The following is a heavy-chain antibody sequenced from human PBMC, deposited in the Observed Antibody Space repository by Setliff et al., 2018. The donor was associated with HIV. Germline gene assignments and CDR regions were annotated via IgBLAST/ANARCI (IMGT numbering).Heavy chain of an antibody. Sequence: SETLSLTCAVSGGSISDDKWWGWIRQPPGKGLEWIGTSSYSGNTYYRPSLKSRVTISVNTSKNQFSLRLNSVTAADTAVYYFARQSGYTRGWDIFGVVAGSFDIWGLGTMVTVSS. CDR1: GGSISDDKW. J-gene: IGHJ3*02. CDR2: SSYSGNT. D-gene: IGHD3-3*01. CDR3: ARQSGYTRGWDIFGVVAGSFDI. V-gene: IGHV4-39*01.